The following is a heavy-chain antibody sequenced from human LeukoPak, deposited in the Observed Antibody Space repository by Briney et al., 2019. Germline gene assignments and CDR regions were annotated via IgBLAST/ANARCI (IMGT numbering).Heavy chain of an antibody. J-gene: IGHJ4*02. CDR2: IYSSGST. CDR3: ARGTSLEGYGYGRFDY. D-gene: IGHD5-18*01. V-gene: IGHV4-61*02. CDR1: GGSISSGSYY. Sequence: PSETLSLTCTVSGGSISSGSYYWSWIRQPAGKGLEWIGRIYSSGSTNYNPSLKSRVTISVDTSKNQFSLKLSSVTAADTAVYYCARGTSLEGYGYGRFDYWGQGTLVTVSS.